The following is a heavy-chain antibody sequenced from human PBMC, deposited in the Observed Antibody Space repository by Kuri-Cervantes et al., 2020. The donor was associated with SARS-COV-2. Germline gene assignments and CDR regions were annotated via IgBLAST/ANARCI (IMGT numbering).Heavy chain of an antibody. J-gene: IGHJ6*02. CDR3: ARDQPHSSSWYVSAYYYGMDV. Sequence: ASVKVSCKASGGTFSSYAISWVRQAPGQGLEWMGWISAYNGNTNYAQKLQGRATMTTDTSTSTAYMELRSLRSDDTAVYYCARDQPHSSSWYVSAYYYGMDVWGQGTTVTVSS. CDR1: GGTFSSYA. D-gene: IGHD6-13*01. V-gene: IGHV1-18*01. CDR2: ISAYNGNT.